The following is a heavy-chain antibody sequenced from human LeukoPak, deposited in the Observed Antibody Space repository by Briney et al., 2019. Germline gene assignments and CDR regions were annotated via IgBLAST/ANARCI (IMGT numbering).Heavy chain of an antibody. Sequence: SVKVSCKASGGTFSSYAISWVRQAPGQGLEWMGGIIPIFGTANYAQKFQGRVTITADESTSTAYMELSSLRSEDTAVYYCASSPGVDILTGYSAFDIWGQGTMVTVPS. V-gene: IGHV1-69*13. J-gene: IGHJ3*02. CDR1: GGTFSSYA. CDR2: IIPIFGTA. CDR3: ASSPGVDILTGYSAFDI. D-gene: IGHD3-9*01.